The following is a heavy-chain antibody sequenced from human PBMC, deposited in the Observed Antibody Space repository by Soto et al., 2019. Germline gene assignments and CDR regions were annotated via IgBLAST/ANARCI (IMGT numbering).Heavy chain of an antibody. Sequence: PGGSLRLSCAASGFILSSYAINWVRQAPGKGLEWVSYISGSGTTIYYADSVKGRFTISRDYAKSSLYLQMNSLRAEDTAMYYCASFSRMADGYYWGQGTLVTGSS. V-gene: IGHV3-48*01. CDR2: ISGSGTTI. J-gene: IGHJ4*02. CDR1: GFILSSYA. CDR3: ASFSRMADGYY. D-gene: IGHD3-22*01.